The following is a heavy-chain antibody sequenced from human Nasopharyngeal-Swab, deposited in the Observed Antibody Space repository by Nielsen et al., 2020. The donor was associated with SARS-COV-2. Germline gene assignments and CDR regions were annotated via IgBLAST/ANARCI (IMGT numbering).Heavy chain of an antibody. J-gene: IGHJ4*02. CDR2: ISSSGSTI. D-gene: IGHD6-19*01. Sequence: GGSLRLSCAASGFTFSNAWMSWVRQAPGKGLEWVSYISSSGSTIYYADSVKGRFTISRDNAKNSLYLQMNSLRAEDTAVYYCARDVSKGEWLVRGVYWGQGTLVTVSS. V-gene: IGHV3-11*04. CDR3: ARDVSKGEWLVRGVY. CDR1: GFTFSNAW.